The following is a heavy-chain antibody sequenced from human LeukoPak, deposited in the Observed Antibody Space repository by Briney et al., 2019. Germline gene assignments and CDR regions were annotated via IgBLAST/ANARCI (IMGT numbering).Heavy chain of an antibody. D-gene: IGHD2-2*02. Sequence: PSETLSLTCTVSGGSISSYYWSWIRQPAGKGMEWIGRIYTSGSTNCNPSLKSRVTMSVDTSKNQFSLKLSYVTAADTAVYYCARDQWGHCSSTSCYSYYYYMDVWGKGTTVTVSS. CDR2: IYTSGST. CDR1: GGSISSYY. CDR3: ARDQWGHCSSTSCYSYYYYMDV. J-gene: IGHJ6*03. V-gene: IGHV4-4*07.